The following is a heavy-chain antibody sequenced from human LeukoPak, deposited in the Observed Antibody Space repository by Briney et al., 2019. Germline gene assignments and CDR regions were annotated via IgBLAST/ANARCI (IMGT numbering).Heavy chain of an antibody. Sequence: PGGSLRLSCAASGFAVSSNYMSWVRQAPGKGLEWVSVIYSGGSTYYADSVKGRFTISRDNSKNTLYLQMNSLRAEDTAVYYCAKQLDVATPSFDYWGQGTLITVSS. CDR3: AKQLDVATPSFDY. V-gene: IGHV3-66*04. CDR1: GFAVSSNY. CDR2: IYSGGST. D-gene: IGHD5-12*01. J-gene: IGHJ4*02.